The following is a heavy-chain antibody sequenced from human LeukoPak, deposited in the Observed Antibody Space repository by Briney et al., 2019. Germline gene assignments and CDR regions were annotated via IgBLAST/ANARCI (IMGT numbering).Heavy chain of an antibody. CDR2: INPNSGGT. CDR3: ARDLRFTCSSTSCYAEFFDY. D-gene: IGHD2-2*01. CDR1: GYTFTGYY. Sequence: GASVKVSCKASGYTFTGYYMHCVRQAPGQGLEWMGWINPNSGGTNYAQKFQGRVTMTRDTSISTAYMELSRLRSDDTAVYYCARDLRFTCSSTSCYAEFFDYWGQGTLVTVSS. J-gene: IGHJ4*02. V-gene: IGHV1-2*02.